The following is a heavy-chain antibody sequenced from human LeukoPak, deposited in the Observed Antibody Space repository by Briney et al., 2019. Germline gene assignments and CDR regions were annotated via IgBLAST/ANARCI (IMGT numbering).Heavy chain of an antibody. J-gene: IGHJ5*02. Sequence: SETLSLTCAVYGGSFSGYYWSWIRQPPGKGLEWIGEINHSGSTNCNPSLKSRVTISVDTSKTQFSLKLSSVTAADTAVYYCARHYCTGTNCYRFDPWGQGTLVTVSS. V-gene: IGHV4-34*01. CDR2: INHSGST. CDR1: GGSFSGYY. D-gene: IGHD2-2*01. CDR3: ARHYCTGTNCYRFDP.